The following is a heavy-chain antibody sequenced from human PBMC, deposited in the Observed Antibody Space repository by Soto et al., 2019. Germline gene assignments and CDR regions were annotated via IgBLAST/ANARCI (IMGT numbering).Heavy chain of an antibody. V-gene: IGHV4-59*12. CDR1: GGSISSYY. D-gene: IGHD5-18*01. J-gene: IGHJ4*02. CDR2: IYYSGST. CDR3: ARDGVDTAKFDY. Sequence: SETLSLTCTVSGGSISSYYWSWIRQPPGKGLEWIGYIYYSGSTNYNPSLKSRVTISVDTSKNQFSLKLSSVTAADTAVYYCARDGVDTAKFDYWGQGTLVTVSS.